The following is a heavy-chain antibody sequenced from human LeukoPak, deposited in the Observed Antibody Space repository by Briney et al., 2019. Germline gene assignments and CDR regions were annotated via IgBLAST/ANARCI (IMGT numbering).Heavy chain of an antibody. CDR1: GFTFSRYG. Sequence: GGSLRLSCAASGFTFSRYGMHWVRQAPGKGLEWVALIWHDGSKKYYSDSVKGRFTISRDNAKNSLYLQVSSLRAEDTAWYYCARGQNYYGSGGQTFDIWGQGTMVTVSS. CDR2: IWHDGSKK. V-gene: IGHV3-33*03. CDR3: ARGQNYYGSGGQTFDI. D-gene: IGHD3-10*01. J-gene: IGHJ3*02.